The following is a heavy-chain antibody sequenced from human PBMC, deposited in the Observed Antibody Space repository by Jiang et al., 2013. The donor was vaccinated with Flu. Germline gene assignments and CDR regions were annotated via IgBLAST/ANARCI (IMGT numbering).Heavy chain of an antibody. Sequence: KASGYTFTSYYMHWVRQAPGQGLEWMGIINPSGGSTSYAQKFQGRVTMTRDTSTSTVYMELSSLRSEDTAVYYCARESRFLEWLRPNNHNWFDPWGQGTLVTVSS. J-gene: IGHJ5*02. CDR3: ARESRFLEWLRPNNHNWFDP. D-gene: IGHD3-3*01. CDR2: INPSGGST. CDR1: GYTFTSYY. V-gene: IGHV1-46*01.